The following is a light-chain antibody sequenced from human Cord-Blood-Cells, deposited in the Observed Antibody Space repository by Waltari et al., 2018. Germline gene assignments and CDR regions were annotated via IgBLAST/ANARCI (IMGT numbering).Light chain of an antibody. Sequence: QSALTQPASVSGSPGQSLTISCPGTSSDVGGYNYVYWYQQHPGKAPKLMIYDVSNRPSGVSNRFSGSKSGNTASLTISGLQAEDEADYYCSSYTSSSTYVFGTGTKVTVL. J-gene: IGLJ1*01. CDR1: SSDVGGYNY. V-gene: IGLV2-14*01. CDR2: DVS. CDR3: SSYTSSSTYV.